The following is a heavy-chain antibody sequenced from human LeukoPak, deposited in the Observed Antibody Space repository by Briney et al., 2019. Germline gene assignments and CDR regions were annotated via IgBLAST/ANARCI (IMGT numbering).Heavy chain of an antibody. CDR1: GGSISSGSYY. CDR3: ARVDGHAGYYDSSGFLDY. CDR2: IYTSGST. J-gene: IGHJ4*02. Sequence: PSQTLSLTCTVSGGSISSGSYYWSWIRQPAGKGLEWIGRIYTSGSTNYNPSLKSRVTISVDTSKNQFSLKLSSVTAADTAVYYCARVDGHAGYYDSSGFLDYWGQGTLVTDSS. V-gene: IGHV4-61*02. D-gene: IGHD3-22*01.